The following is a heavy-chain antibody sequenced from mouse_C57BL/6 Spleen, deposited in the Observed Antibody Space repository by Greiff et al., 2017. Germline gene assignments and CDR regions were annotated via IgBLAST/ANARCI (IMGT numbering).Heavy chain of an antibody. J-gene: IGHJ2*01. D-gene: IGHD1-1*01. V-gene: IGHV5-17*01. CDR1: GFTFSDYG. CDR2: ISSGSSTI. CDR3: ARRGGSSYYGDY. Sequence: DVQLVESGGGLVKPGGSLKLSCAASGFTFSDYGMHWVRQAPEKGLEWVAYISSGSSTIYYADTVKGRFTISRDNAKNTLFLQMTSLRSEDTAMYYFARRGGSSYYGDYWGQGTTLTVSS.